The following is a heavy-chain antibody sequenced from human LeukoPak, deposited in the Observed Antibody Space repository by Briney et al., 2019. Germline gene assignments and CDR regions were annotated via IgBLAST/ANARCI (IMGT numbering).Heavy chain of an antibody. CDR2: INPNTGAT. CDR3: ARGYCSSTSCELDS. Sequence: ASVKVSCKASGYILTTYYLHWLRQAPGQGLEWMGSINPNTGATNYAQNFQGRVTMTRDTSINTAYMEVSRLRSDVTAVYYCARGYCSSTSCELDSWGQGTLATVSS. D-gene: IGHD2-2*01. J-gene: IGHJ4*02. CDR1: GYILTTYY. V-gene: IGHV1-2*02.